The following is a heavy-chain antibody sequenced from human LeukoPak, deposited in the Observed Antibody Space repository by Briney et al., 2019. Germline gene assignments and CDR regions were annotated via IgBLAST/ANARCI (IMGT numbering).Heavy chain of an antibody. J-gene: IGHJ4*02. CDR2: INAYDGNT. CDR1: GYTFNSYG. D-gene: IGHD3-3*01. CDR3: ARVGTITIFGGDY. V-gene: IGHV1-18*01. Sequence: GASVKVSCKASGYTFNSYGISWVRQAPGQGLEWMGYINAYDGNTNYAQNSQGRVTMTTDTSTTTGYMELRSLRSDDTAVYYCARVGTITIFGGDYWGQGTLVTVSS.